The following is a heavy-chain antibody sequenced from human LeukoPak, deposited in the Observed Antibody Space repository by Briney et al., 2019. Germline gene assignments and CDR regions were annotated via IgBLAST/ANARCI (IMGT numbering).Heavy chain of an antibody. CDR1: GFTFSSYS. Sequence: PGGSLRLSCAASGFTFSSYSMNWVRQAPGKGLEWVSYISSSSSTIYYADSVKGRFTISRDNAKNSLYLQMNSLRAEDTAVYYCARDPHTGVYDFWSGYRYNWFDPWGQGTLVTVSS. D-gene: IGHD3-3*01. J-gene: IGHJ5*02. CDR3: ARDPHTGVYDFWSGYRYNWFDP. V-gene: IGHV3-48*01. CDR2: ISSSSSTI.